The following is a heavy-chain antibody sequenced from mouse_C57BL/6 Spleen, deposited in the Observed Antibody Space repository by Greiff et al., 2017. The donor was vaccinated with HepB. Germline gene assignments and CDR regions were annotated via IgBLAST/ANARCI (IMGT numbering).Heavy chain of an antibody. Sequence: QVQLQQSGAELVKPGASVKMSCKASGYTFTSYWITWVKQRPGQGLEWIGDIYPGSGSTNYNEKFKSKATLTVDTSSSTAYMQLSSLTSEDSAVYYCARGGGLRLRGAMDYWGQGTSVTVSS. CDR2: IYPGSGST. J-gene: IGHJ4*01. CDR3: ARGGGLRLRGAMDY. D-gene: IGHD3-2*02. V-gene: IGHV1-55*01. CDR1: GYTFTSYW.